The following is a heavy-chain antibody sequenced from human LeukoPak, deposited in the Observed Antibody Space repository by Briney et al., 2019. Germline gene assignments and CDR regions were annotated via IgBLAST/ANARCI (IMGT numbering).Heavy chain of an antibody. CDR1: GLTFNNYA. V-gene: IGHV3-23*01. D-gene: IGHD3-16*01. CDR3: ATSWGPDTSAFRWGRDGMDV. CDR2: ISKSGDHT. Sequence: GGSLRLSCAVSGLTFNNYAMSWVRQAPGKGLEWVSAISKSGDHTYYAASAKGRFTIYRDNSKNTQYLQMNSLRAEDTAVYYCATSWGPDTSAFRWGRDGMDVWGQGTTVTVSS. J-gene: IGHJ6*02.